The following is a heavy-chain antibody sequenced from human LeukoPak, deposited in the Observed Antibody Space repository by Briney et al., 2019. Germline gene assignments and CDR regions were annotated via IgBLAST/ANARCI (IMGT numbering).Heavy chain of an antibody. D-gene: IGHD2-15*01. J-gene: IGHJ6*04. Sequence: SVTVSCKASGGTFSSYAIGWVRQAPGQGHERMGGIIPIFGTANYAQKFQGRVTITADESTSTAYMELSSLRSEDTAVYYCARAVVVVAAPRDYYYYGMDVWGKGTTVTVSS. V-gene: IGHV1-69*13. CDR2: IIPIFGTA. CDR3: ARAVVVVAAPRDYYYYGMDV. CDR1: GGTFSSYA.